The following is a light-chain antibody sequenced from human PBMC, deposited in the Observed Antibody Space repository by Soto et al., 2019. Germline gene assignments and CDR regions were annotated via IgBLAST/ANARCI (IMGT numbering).Light chain of an antibody. J-gene: IGKJ3*01. CDR2: DAS. CDR3: QQRSSWPPEFT. V-gene: IGKV3-11*01. CDR1: QSVSSY. Sequence: DIVLTQSPATLSLSPGERATLSCRASQSVSSYLAWYQQKPGQAPRLLIYDASNRATGIPARFSGSGSGTDFTLTISSLEPDDVAVSYCQQRSSWPPEFTFGPGTKVDIK.